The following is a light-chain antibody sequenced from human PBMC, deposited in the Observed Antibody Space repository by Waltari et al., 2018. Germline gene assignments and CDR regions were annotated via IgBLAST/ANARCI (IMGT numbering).Light chain of an antibody. CDR3: QQFNTYPIP. CDR2: EAS. J-gene: IGKJ3*01. CDR1: HSISTW. V-gene: IGKV1-5*03. Sequence: DIQMTQSPSTLSASVGDRVTITCRASHSISTWMAWYQQKPGKAPKLLIYEASSLGNGVPSRCSGSGSGTEFTLTISSLQPDDFATYYCQQFNTYPIPFGRGTKVDIK.